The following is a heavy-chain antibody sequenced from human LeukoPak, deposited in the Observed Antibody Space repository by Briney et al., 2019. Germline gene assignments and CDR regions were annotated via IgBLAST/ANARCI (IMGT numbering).Heavy chain of an antibody. Sequence: PSETLSLTCTVSGGSISSGSYYWSWIRQPAGKGLEWIGEINHSGSTNYNPSLKSRVTISVDTSKNQFSLKLSSVTAADTAVYYCAREYSGSSEPFDPWGQGTLVTVSS. D-gene: IGHD1-26*01. J-gene: IGHJ5*02. CDR3: AREYSGSSEPFDP. CDR2: INHSGST. V-gene: IGHV4-61*09. CDR1: GGSISSGSYY.